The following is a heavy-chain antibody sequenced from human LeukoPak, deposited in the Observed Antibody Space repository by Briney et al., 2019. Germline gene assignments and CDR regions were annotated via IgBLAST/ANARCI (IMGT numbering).Heavy chain of an antibody. CDR1: GFTFSSYS. CDR2: ISNSGNSI. D-gene: IGHD5-12*01. V-gene: IGHV3-48*02. Sequence: GGSLRLSCAASGFTFSSYSMNWVRQPPGKGLEWVSYISNSGNSIYYADSVKGRFTISRDNAKNSLDLQMSSLRDEDTAVYYCARDSGFQRGLDYWGQGTLVTVSS. CDR3: ARDSGFQRGLDY. J-gene: IGHJ4*02.